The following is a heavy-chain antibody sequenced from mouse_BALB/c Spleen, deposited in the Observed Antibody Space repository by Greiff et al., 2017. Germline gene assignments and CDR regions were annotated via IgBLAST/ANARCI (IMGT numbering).Heavy chain of an antibody. CDR2: ISSGGSYT. V-gene: IGHV5-6*01. J-gene: IGHJ2*01. D-gene: IGHD2-2*01. CDR3: ARRREGGYDGFDY. Sequence: EVQLVESGGDLVKPGGSLKLSCAASGFTFSSYGMSWVRQTPDKRLEWVATISSGGSYTYYPDSVKGRFTISRDNAKNTLYLQMSSLKSEDTAMYYCARRREGGYDGFDYWGQGTTLTVSS. CDR1: GFTFSSYG.